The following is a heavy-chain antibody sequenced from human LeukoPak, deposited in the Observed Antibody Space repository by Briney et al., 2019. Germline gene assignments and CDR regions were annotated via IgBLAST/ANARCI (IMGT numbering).Heavy chain of an antibody. D-gene: IGHD6-6*01. Sequence: SETLPLTCTVSGGSISSSSYYWGWIRQPPGKGLEWIGSIYYSGSTYYNPSLKSRVTISVDTSKNQFSLKLSSVTAADTAVYYCARHQSIAAPFDYWGQGTLVTVSS. J-gene: IGHJ4*02. V-gene: IGHV4-39*01. CDR2: IYYSGST. CDR1: GGSISSSSYY. CDR3: ARHQSIAAPFDY.